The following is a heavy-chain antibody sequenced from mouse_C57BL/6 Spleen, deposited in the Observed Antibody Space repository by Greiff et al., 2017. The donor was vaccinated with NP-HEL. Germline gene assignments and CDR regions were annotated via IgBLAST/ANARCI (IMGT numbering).Heavy chain of an antibody. CDR3: ASQGLLPHYYAMDY. Sequence: VQLQQSGAELVKPGASVKISCKASGYAFSSYWMNWVKQRPGKGLEWIGQIYPGDGDTNYNGKFKGKATLTADKSSSTAYMQLSRLTSEDSAVYFCASQGLLPHYYAMDYWGQGTSVTVSS. V-gene: IGHV1-80*01. CDR1: GYAFSSYW. J-gene: IGHJ4*01. CDR2: IYPGDGDT. D-gene: IGHD2-10*01.